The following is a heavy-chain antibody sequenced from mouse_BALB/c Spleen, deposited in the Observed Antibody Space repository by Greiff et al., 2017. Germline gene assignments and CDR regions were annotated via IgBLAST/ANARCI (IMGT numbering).Heavy chain of an antibody. J-gene: IGHJ1*01. CDR3: AREYGSSPLGYFDV. CDR1: GFTFSDFY. V-gene: IGHV7-1*02. CDR2: SRNKANDYTT. D-gene: IGHD1-1*01. Sequence: EVKLMESGGGLVQPGGSLRLSCATSGFTFSDFYMEWVRQPPGKRLEWIAASRNKANDYTTEYSASVKGRFIVSRDTSQSILYLQMNALRAEDTAIYYCAREYGSSPLGYFDVWGAGTTVTVSS.